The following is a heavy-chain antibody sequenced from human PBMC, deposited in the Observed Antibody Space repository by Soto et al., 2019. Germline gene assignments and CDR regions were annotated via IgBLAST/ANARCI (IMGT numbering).Heavy chain of an antibody. J-gene: IGHJ4*02. CDR2: IGIGSSTK. CDR3: AKSRVFIGAIVTLLDS. CDR1: GFTFRNYG. V-gene: IGHV3-48*01. Sequence: GGSLRLSCAASGFTFRNYGMNWVRQAPGKGLEWVSYIGIGSSTKYYADSVKGRFTISRDNAKNSLYLQMNGLRADDTALYFCAKSRVFIGAIVTLLDSWGQGTQVTVSS. D-gene: IGHD3-16*02.